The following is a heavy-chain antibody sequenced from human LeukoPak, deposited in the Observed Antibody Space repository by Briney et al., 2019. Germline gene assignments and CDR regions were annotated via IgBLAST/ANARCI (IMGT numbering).Heavy chain of an antibody. V-gene: IGHV4-34*01. CDR3: ARGRLYNWNGKGLSWFDP. CDR2: INHRGST. J-gene: IGHJ5*02. CDR1: GGSFSGYY. D-gene: IGHD1-1*01. Sequence: SETLSLTCAVYGGSFSGYYWSWIRQPPGKGLEWIGEINHRGSTNYNPSLKSRVTISVDTSKNQFSLKLSSVTAADTAVYYCARGRLYNWNGKGLSWFDPWGQGTLVTVSS.